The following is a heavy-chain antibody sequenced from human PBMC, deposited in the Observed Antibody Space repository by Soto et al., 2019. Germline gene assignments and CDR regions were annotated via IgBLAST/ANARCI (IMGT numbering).Heavy chain of an antibody. CDR2: IYFSGST. D-gene: IGHD3-22*01. Sequence: SETLSLTCSVSGGPISPYYWSWIRQSAGKGLEWIGRIYFSGSTNYNPPLKSRVTMSVDTSKRQFSLKLSSVTAADTAIYYCAREGGYYDSSGSGVYHYFGVDVWGQGTTVTVSS. CDR3: AREGGYYDSSGSGVYHYFGVDV. J-gene: IGHJ6*02. CDR1: GGPISPYY. V-gene: IGHV4-4*07.